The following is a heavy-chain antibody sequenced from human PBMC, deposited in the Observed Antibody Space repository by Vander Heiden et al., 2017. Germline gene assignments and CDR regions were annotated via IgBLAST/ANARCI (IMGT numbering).Heavy chain of an antibody. CDR1: GFSLRGYT. CDR3: ASRYCSGGSCYRLDAFDI. D-gene: IGHD2-15*01. J-gene: IGHJ3*02. Sequence: EVQLVESGGGLVQPGGSLRLPCEGSGFSLRGYTMKWVSQAPGKGLEWISYISSSGSRVNYADSVKGRFTISRDNAKNSLYLQMNSLRDDDTAVYYCASRYCSGGSCYRLDAFDIWGQGTMVTVSP. V-gene: IGHV3-48*02. CDR2: ISSSGSRV.